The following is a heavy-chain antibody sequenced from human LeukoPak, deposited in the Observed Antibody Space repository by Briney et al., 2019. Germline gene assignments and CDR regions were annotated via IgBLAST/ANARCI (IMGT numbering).Heavy chain of an antibody. V-gene: IGHV3-33*01. CDR3: ARDHPAMVLYYGMDV. D-gene: IGHD5-18*01. J-gene: IGHJ6*02. Sequence: GGSLRLSCAASGFTFSSYGMHGVRQAPGKGLEWVAVIWYDGSNKYYADSVKGRFTISRDNSKNTLYLQMNSLRAEDTAVYYCARDHPAMVLYYGMDVWGQGTTVTVSS. CDR2: IWYDGSNK. CDR1: GFTFSSYG.